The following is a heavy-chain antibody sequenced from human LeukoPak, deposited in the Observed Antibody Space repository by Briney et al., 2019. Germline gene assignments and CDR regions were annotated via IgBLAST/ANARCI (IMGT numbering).Heavy chain of an antibody. V-gene: IGHV4-59*01. CDR1: GGSISSYY. CDR2: IYYSGST. Sequence: SETLSLTCTVSGGSISSYYWSWIRQPPGKGLEWIGYIYYSGSTNYNPSLKSRVTISVDTSKNQFSLKLSSVTAADTAVYYCARDRKGAGLDPWGQGTLVTVSS. D-gene: IGHD1-14*01. CDR3: ARDRKGAGLDP. J-gene: IGHJ5*02.